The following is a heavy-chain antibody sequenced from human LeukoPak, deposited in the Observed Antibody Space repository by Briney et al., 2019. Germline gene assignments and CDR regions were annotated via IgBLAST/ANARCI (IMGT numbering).Heavy chain of an antibody. CDR3: VKGLVQTTMSYSVDY. D-gene: IGHD1-1*01. CDR2: ISSDGSKS. CDR1: GFTFTNYA. V-gene: IGHV3-30*18. J-gene: IGHJ4*02. Sequence: GRSLRLSCAASGFTFTNYAMHWVRQTPGKGLEWVALISSDGSKSIYADPVKGRFTVSRDNSKNTLYLQMNSLRAEDTAVYYCVKGLVQTTMSYSVDYWGQGALVTVSS.